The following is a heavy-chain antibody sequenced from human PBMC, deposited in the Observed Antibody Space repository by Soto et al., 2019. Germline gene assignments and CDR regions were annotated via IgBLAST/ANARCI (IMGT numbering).Heavy chain of an antibody. D-gene: IGHD1-26*01. CDR1: GYTFTSYA. Sequence: GASVKVSCKASGYTFTSYAMHWVRQAPGQRLEWMGWINAGNGNTKYSQKFQGRVTITRDTSASTAYMELSSLRSEDTAVYYCARSPYSGGWGLYYYGMDVWGQGTTVTVSS. J-gene: IGHJ6*02. CDR2: INAGNGNT. V-gene: IGHV1-3*01. CDR3: ARSPYSGGWGLYYYGMDV.